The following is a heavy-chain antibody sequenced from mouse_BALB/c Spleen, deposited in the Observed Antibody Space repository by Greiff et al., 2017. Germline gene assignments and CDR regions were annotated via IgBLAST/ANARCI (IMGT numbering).Heavy chain of an antibody. CDR3: ARYSTMITPYYYAMDY. D-gene: IGHD2-4*01. CDR1: GYTFTDYN. J-gene: IGHJ4*01. Sequence: EVQLQQSRPELVKPGASVKISCKASGYTFTDYNMHWVKQSHGKSLEWIGYIYPYNGGTGYNQKFKSKATLTVDNSSSTAYMELRSLTSEDSAVYYCARYSTMITPYYYAMDYWGQGTSVTVSS. CDR2: IYPYNGGT. V-gene: IGHV1S29*02.